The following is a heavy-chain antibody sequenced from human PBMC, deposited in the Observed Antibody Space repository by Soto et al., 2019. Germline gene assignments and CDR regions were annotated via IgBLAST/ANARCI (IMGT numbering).Heavy chain of an antibody. CDR2: IYYSGST. J-gene: IGHJ3*02. CDR1: GGSISSGGYY. Sequence: PSETLSLTCTVSGGSISSGGYYWSWIRQHPGKGLEWIGYIYYSGSTYYNPSLKSRVTISVDTSKNQFSLKLSSVTAADTAVYYCAREKLTVTTIIYPHAFAIWGQGTMVTVSS. CDR3: AREKLTVTTIIYPHAFAI. D-gene: IGHD4-4*01. V-gene: IGHV4-31*03.